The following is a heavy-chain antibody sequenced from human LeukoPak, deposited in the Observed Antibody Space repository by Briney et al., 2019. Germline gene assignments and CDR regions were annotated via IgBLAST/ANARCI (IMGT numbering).Heavy chain of an antibody. CDR1: GGSLTYYY. D-gene: IGHD3-22*01. Sequence: SETPSLTCTVSGGSLTYYYWTWIRQSPGRRPEWIGYIYYSGSTHYNPSLESRVAFSVDISKNQVSLRLSSVTAADTAVYHCARGYIDSSGYYPDYWGQGTVVTVSS. J-gene: IGHJ4*02. V-gene: IGHV4-59*01. CDR2: IYYSGST. CDR3: ARGYIDSSGYYPDY.